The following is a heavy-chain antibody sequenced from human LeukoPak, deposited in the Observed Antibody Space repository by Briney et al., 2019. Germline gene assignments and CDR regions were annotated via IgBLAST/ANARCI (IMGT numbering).Heavy chain of an antibody. CDR3: ARDYDFWSGYERYGMDV. J-gene: IGHJ6*02. D-gene: IGHD3-3*01. Sequence: ASVKVSCKASGGTFSSYAISWVRQAPGQGLEWMGGIIPIFGTANYAQKFQGRVTITADESTSTAYMELSSLRSEDTAAYYCARDYDFWSGYERYGMDVWGQGTTVTVSS. V-gene: IGHV1-69*13. CDR2: IIPIFGTA. CDR1: GGTFSSYA.